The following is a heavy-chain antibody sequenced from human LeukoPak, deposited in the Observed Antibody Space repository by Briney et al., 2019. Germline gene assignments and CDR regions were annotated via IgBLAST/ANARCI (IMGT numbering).Heavy chain of an antibody. CDR1: GLTFSTYT. CDR2: ISSGSSYI. V-gene: IGHV3-21*06. CDR3: ASHYDIDY. D-gene: IGHD3-9*01. J-gene: IGHJ4*02. Sequence: GGSLRLSCAASGLTFSTYTMNWVRQAPGKGLERVSSISSGSSYIYYADSMKGRFTVSRDNAKNSLYLQMNSLKAEDTAVYFCASHYDIDYWGQGTLVTVSS.